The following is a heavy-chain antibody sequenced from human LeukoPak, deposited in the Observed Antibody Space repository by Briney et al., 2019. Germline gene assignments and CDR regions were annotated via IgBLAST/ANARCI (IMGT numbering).Heavy chain of an antibody. Sequence: GRSLRLSCAASGFTFSTSVMHWVRQAPGKGLEWVAVISYDGSNKYYADSVKGRFTISRDNSKNTLYLQMNSLRAEDTAVYYCAKDHRPVAGMTPFDYWGQGTLVTVPS. V-gene: IGHV3-30*18. CDR3: AKDHRPVAGMTPFDY. CDR2: ISYDGSNK. J-gene: IGHJ4*02. D-gene: IGHD6-19*01. CDR1: GFTFSTSV.